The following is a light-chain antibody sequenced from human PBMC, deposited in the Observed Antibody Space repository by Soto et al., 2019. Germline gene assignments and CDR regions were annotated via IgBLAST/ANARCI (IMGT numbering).Light chain of an antibody. CDR2: GAS. Sequence: EIVLTQSPGTLSLSPGERSTLPCRASQSVSSNYLSWFQQKPGQAPRLLIFGASSRATGIPDRFSGSGSGTDFTLTISRLEPEDFAVYYCQQYGSSPLTFGPGTKVDTK. CDR3: QQYGSSPLT. J-gene: IGKJ3*01. V-gene: IGKV3-20*01. CDR1: QSVSSNY.